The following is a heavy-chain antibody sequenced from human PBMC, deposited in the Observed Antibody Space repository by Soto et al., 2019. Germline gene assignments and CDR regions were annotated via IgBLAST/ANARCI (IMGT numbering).Heavy chain of an antibody. CDR1: GFTFSSYG. CDR3: AKDDATVTLGAFDI. V-gene: IGHV3-30*18. J-gene: IGHJ3*02. CDR2: ISYDGSNK. D-gene: IGHD4-17*01. Sequence: QVQLVESGGGVVQPGRSLRLSCAASGFTFSSYGMYWVRQAPGKGLEWVAVISYDGSNKYYADSVKGRFTISRDNSKNTLYLQMNSLRAEDTAVYYCAKDDATVTLGAFDIWGQGKMVTVSS.